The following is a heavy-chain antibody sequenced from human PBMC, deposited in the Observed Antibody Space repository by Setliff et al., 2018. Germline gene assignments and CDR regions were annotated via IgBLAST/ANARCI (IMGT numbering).Heavy chain of an antibody. CDR2: IYPGDSDA. CDR1: GYSFSNFW. J-gene: IGHJ4*02. Sequence: PGESLKISCKGSGYSFSNFWIGWVRQMPGRGLEWMGIIYPGDSDARYSPSSRGQVTISVDKSISTAYLQWRSLKASDIAMYYCARVGYNSFFDYWGQGTLVTVSS. CDR3: ARVGYNSFFDY. D-gene: IGHD5-12*01. V-gene: IGHV5-51*01.